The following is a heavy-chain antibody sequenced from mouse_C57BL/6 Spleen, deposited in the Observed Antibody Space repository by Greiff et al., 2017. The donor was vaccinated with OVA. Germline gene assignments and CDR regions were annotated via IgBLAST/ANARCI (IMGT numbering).Heavy chain of an antibody. CDR3: ASDWAKTWCAY. V-gene: IGHV1-4*01. Sequence: VQLQQSGAELARPGASVKMSCKASGYTFTSYTMHWVKQRPGQGLEWIGYINPSSGYTKYNQKFKDKATLTADKSSSTDYMQLSSLTSEDSAGYYCASDWAKTWCAYWGQGTLVTVSA. CDR2: INPSSGYT. J-gene: IGHJ3*01. CDR1: GYTFTSYT. D-gene: IGHD4-1*01.